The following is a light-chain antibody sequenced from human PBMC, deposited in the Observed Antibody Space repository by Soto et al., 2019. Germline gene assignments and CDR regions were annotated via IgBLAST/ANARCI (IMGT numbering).Light chain of an antibody. CDR2: DAS. J-gene: IGKJ2*01. Sequence: EIVLTQSPGTLSLSPGERATLSCRASQSVSSYLAWYQQRPGQAPRLLIFDASNRATGIPARFSGSGSGTDFTLTSSSLEPEDFAVYYCQQRGNWPYTFGQGTKVEIK. CDR3: QQRGNWPYT. V-gene: IGKV3-11*01. CDR1: QSVSSY.